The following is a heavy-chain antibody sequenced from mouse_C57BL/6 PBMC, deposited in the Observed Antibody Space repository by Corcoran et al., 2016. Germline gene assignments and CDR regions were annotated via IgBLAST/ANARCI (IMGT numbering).Heavy chain of an antibody. CDR1: GYTFTSYG. V-gene: IGHV1-81*01. CDR3: ANLYYYGSSGYFDV. D-gene: IGHD1-1*01. Sequence: QVQLQQSGAELARPGASVKLSCKASGYTFTSYGISWVKQRTGQGLGWIGEIYPRSGNTYYNEKFKGKATLTADKSSSTAYMELRSLTSEDSAVYFCANLYYYGSSGYFDVWGTGTTVTVSS. J-gene: IGHJ1*03. CDR2: IYPRSGNT.